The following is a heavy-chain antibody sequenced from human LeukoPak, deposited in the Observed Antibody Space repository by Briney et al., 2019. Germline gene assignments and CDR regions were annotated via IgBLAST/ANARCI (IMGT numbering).Heavy chain of an antibody. J-gene: IGHJ3*02. Sequence: SGGSLRLSCAASGFTFSSYAMSWVRQAPGNGLEWVSAISGSGGSTYYADSVKGRFTISRDNSKNTLYLQMNSLRAEDTAVYYCAKDMGYCSSTSCYGGAFDIWGQGTMVTVSS. D-gene: IGHD2-2*01. CDR2: ISGSGGST. CDR1: GFTFSSYA. CDR3: AKDMGYCSSTSCYGGAFDI. V-gene: IGHV3-23*01.